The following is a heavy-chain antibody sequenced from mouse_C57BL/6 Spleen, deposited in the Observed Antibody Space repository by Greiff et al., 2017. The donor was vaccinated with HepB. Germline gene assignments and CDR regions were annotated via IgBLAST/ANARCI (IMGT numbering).Heavy chain of an antibody. D-gene: IGHD1-1*01. Sequence: QVQLKQPGAELVKPGASVKMSCKASGYTFTSYWITWVKQRPGQGLEWIGDIYPGSGSTNYNEKFKSKATLTVDTSSSTAYMQLSSLTSEDSAVYYCARWHYYGSSHYYAMDYWGQGTSVTVSS. CDR2: IYPGSGST. CDR1: GYTFTSYW. J-gene: IGHJ4*01. V-gene: IGHV1-55*01. CDR3: ARWHYYGSSHYYAMDY.